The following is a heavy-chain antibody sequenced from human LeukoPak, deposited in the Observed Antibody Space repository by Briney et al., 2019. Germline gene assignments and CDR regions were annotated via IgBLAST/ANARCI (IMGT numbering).Heavy chain of an antibody. Sequence: GGSLRLSCAASGFTVSSNYMSWARHAPGKGLEWVSVIYSGGSTYYADSVKGRFTISRDNSKNTLYLQMNSLRVEDTAVYYCASRATVTTDRFWFDPWGQGTLVTVSS. D-gene: IGHD4-11*01. V-gene: IGHV3-53*01. CDR1: GFTVSSNY. CDR2: IYSGGST. J-gene: IGHJ5*02. CDR3: ASRATVTTDRFWFDP.